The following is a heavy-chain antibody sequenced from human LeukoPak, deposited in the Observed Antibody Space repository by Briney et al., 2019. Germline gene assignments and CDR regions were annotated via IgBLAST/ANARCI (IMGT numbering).Heavy chain of an antibody. CDR3: AKDWIQFNRVFDCFDS. CDR2: IGNTET. Sequence: PGGSLRLSCATSGFTFNTNAMSWVRQAPGKGLEWVSTIGNTETFYADSVTGRFTISRDNSKNTVYLHTNSLRVEDTAVYYCAKDWIQFNRVFDCFDSWGQGTLVTVSS. J-gene: IGHJ4*02. V-gene: IGHV3-23*01. CDR1: GFTFNTNA. D-gene: IGHD2-21*01.